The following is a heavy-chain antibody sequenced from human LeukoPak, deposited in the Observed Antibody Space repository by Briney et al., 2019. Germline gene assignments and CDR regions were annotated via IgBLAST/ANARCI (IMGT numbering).Heavy chain of an antibody. CDR3: ARGRSGTAARPFDY. J-gene: IGHJ4*02. D-gene: IGHD6-6*01. CDR2: INHSGST. Sequence: SETLSLTCAVYGGSFSGYYWSWIRQPPGKGLEWIGEINHSGSTNYNPSLKSRVTISVDTSKNQFSLKLSSVTAADTAVYYCARGRSGTAARPFDYWGQGNLVTVSS. V-gene: IGHV4-34*01. CDR1: GGSFSGYY.